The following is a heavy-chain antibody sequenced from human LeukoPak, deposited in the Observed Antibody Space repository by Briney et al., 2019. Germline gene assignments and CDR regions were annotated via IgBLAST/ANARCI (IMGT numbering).Heavy chain of an antibody. J-gene: IGHJ4*02. CDR3: AREVSPYDYGGPYFDY. V-gene: IGHV1-69*06. Sequence: ASVKVSCKASGGTFSIYAISWVRQAPGQGLEWMGRIIPIFGTANYAQKFQGRVTITADKSTSIAYMELSSLRSEDTAVYYCAREVSPYDYGGPYFDYWGQGTLVTVSS. CDR1: GGTFSIYA. CDR2: IIPIFGTA. D-gene: IGHD4-23*01.